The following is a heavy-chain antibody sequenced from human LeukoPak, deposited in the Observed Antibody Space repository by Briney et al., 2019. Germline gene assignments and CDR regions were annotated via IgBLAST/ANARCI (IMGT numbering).Heavy chain of an antibody. J-gene: IGHJ4*02. Sequence: SETLSLTCAVYGGSFSGYYWSWIRQPPGKGLEWIGEINHSGSTNYNPSLKSRVTISVDTFKNQFSQKLSSVTAADTAVYYCARGDGMATTYFDYWGQGTLVTVSS. CDR2: INHSGST. CDR1: GGSFSGYY. CDR3: ARGDGMATTYFDY. V-gene: IGHV4-34*01. D-gene: IGHD5-24*01.